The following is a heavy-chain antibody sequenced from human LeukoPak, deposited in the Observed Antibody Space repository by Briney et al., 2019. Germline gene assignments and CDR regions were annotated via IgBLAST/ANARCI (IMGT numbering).Heavy chain of an antibody. CDR1: GFTFSSYA. J-gene: IGHJ4*02. CDR3: SSGWLLGY. D-gene: IGHD3-10*01. V-gene: IGHV3-30*04. Sequence: TGRSLRLSCAASGFTFSSYAMHWVRQAPGKGLEWMAFISYDGSNKYYADSVKGRFTISRDNSKNTLYLQMNSLRAEDTAVYYCSSGWLLGYWGQGTLVTVSS. CDR2: ISYDGSNK.